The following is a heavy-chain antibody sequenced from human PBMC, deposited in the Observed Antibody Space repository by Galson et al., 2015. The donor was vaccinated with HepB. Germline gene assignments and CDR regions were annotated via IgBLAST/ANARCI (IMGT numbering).Heavy chain of an antibody. Sequence: SLRLSCAASGFAFSSYAMSWVRQAPGKGLEWVSAISGSGGTTYHADSVKGRFTISRDNSKNTVYLQMSSLRAEDTAEYYCAKRPPRSTVTNREHFDYWGQGTLVTVSS. CDR2: ISGSGGTT. CDR3: AKRPPRSTVTNREHFDY. CDR1: GFAFSSYA. D-gene: IGHD4-17*01. V-gene: IGHV3-23*01. J-gene: IGHJ4*02.